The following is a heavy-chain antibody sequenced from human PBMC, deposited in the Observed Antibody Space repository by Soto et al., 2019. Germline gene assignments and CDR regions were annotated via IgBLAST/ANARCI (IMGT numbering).Heavy chain of an antibody. D-gene: IGHD5-12*01. V-gene: IGHV3-7*01. J-gene: IGHJ6*03. Sequence: PGGSLRLSCAASGFTFSSYWMSWVRQAPGKGLEWVANIKQDGSEKYYVDSVKGRFTISRDNAKNSLYLQMNSLRAEDTAVYYCARRVATTYYYYYYYMDVWGKGTTVTVSS. CDR2: IKQDGSEK. CDR3: ARRVATTYYYYYYYMDV. CDR1: GFTFSSYW.